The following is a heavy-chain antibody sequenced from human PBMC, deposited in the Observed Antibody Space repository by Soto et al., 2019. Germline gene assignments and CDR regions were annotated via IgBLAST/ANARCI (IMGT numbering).Heavy chain of an antibody. CDR1: GGSLSGYY. J-gene: IGHJ4*02. V-gene: IGHV4-34*01. Sequence: QVQLQQWGAGLLKPSETLSLNCAVTGGSLSGYYWSWIRQPPGKGLEWIGEVKDRGHTNYSPSLRGRVTISSDTSNNPCSLRLNSVTAADTGVDYCARGQEGVVATHWDQGSLVTVSS. CDR2: VKDRGHT. CDR3: ARGQEGVVATH. D-gene: IGHD5-12*01.